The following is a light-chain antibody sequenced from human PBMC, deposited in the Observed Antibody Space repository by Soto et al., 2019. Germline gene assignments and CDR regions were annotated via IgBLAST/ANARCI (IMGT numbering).Light chain of an antibody. V-gene: IGLV2-14*01. CDR3: SSFTNTITRYA. Sequence: QSVLTQPASVSGSPGQSITISCTGTSXDVGGYNYVSWFQHHPGKAPKLIIYEVSYRPSGVSNRFSGSKSGDTASLTISGLQAEDEADYYCSSFTNTITRYAFGTGTKLTVL. J-gene: IGLJ1*01. CDR1: SXDVGGYNY. CDR2: EVS.